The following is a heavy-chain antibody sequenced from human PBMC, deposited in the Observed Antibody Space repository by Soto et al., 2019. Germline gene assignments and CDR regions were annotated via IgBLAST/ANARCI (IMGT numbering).Heavy chain of an antibody. CDR3: AKDVQYRNYYYYYMDV. J-gene: IGHJ6*03. CDR2: ISWNSGSI. V-gene: IGHV3-9*01. D-gene: IGHD4-4*01. Sequence: EVQVAESGGGLVQPGRSLRLSCAASGFTFDDYAMHWVRQAPGKGLEWVSGISWNSGSIGYADSVKGRFTISRDNAKNSLYLQMNSLRAEDTALYYCAKDVQYRNYYYYYMDVWGKGTTVTVSS. CDR1: GFTFDDYA.